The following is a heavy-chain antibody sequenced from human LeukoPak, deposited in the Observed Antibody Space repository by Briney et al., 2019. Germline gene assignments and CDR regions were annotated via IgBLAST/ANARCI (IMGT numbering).Heavy chain of an antibody. J-gene: IGHJ4*02. V-gene: IGHV4-59*01. CDR3: ARDWATVTELDY. CDR2: IYYTGST. D-gene: IGHD4-17*01. CDR1: GGSISSYY. Sequence: SETLSLTCTVSGGSISSYYWSGIRQPPGRGLEWIGYIYYTGSTNYNPSLKSRVTMSVDTSKNQFSLNLGSVTAADTAVYYCARDWATVTELDYWGQGTLVTVSS.